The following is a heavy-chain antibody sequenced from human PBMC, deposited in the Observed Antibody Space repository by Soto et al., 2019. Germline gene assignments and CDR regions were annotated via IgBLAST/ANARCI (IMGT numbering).Heavy chain of an antibody. CDR3: AREIAVAGTHYFDH. CDR1: GGSISNYY. CDR2: IYYSGSI. V-gene: IGHV4-59*01. J-gene: IGHJ4*02. D-gene: IGHD6-19*01. Sequence: KPSETLSLTCTVSGGSISNYYWSWIRQPPGKGLEWIGYIYYSGSINYNPSLKSRVTISEDTSKNQFSLKMSSVTAADTAVYYCAREIAVAGTHYFDHWGQGTLVPVSS.